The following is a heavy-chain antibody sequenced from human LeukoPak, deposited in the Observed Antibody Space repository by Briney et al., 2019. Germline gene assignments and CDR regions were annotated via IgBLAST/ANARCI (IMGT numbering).Heavy chain of an antibody. J-gene: IGHJ6*02. Sequence: PGVSLRLSCGASGFTFSSCAMSGVRQAPGKGLEGVSAISGSGGSTYYADSVKGRFTISRDNSKNTLYLQMNSLRAEDTAVYYCARRYNWNYGLDVWGQGTTVTVSS. CDR1: GFTFSSCA. CDR2: ISGSGGST. CDR3: ARRYNWNYGLDV. D-gene: IGHD1-20*01. V-gene: IGHV3-23*01.